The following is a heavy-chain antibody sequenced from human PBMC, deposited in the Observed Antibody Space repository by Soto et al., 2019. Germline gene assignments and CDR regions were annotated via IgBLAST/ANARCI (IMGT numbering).Heavy chain of an antibody. CDR1: GYSFTSYW. V-gene: IGHV5-51*01. CDR3: ARSLSTYYDFWSGYLSAFDI. CDR2: IYPGDSDT. Sequence: PGESLKISCKGSGYSFTSYWIGWVRQMPGKGLEWMGIIYPGDSDTRYSPSFQGQVTISADKSISTAYLQWSSLKASDTAMYYCARSLSTYYDFWSGYLSAFDIWGQGTMVTVSS. D-gene: IGHD3-3*01. J-gene: IGHJ3*02.